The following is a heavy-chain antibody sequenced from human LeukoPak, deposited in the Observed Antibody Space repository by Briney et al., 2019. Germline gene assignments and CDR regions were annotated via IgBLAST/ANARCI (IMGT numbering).Heavy chain of an antibody. CDR2: INPSGGST. D-gene: IGHD2-2*01. Sequence: ASVKVSCKASGYTFTSYGISWGRQAPGQGLEWVGVINPSGGSTRYAQKFQGRVNMTRDTSKSTVYMEPSSLRSEDTAVYYCARDTSPKGVVVVPAARYGMDVWGQGPTVTVSS. J-gene: IGHJ6*02. CDR1: GYTFTSYG. V-gene: IGHV1-46*01. CDR3: ARDTSPKGVVVVPAARYGMDV.